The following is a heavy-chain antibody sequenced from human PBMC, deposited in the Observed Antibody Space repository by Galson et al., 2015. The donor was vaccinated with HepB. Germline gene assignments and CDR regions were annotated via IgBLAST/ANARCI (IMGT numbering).Heavy chain of an antibody. CDR3: ARDLRSVSQSAPFHI. J-gene: IGHJ3*02. Sequence: SLRLSCAASGFNFSSYWMSWVRQAPGKGLEWVANIKQDGSEKYYVDSVKGRLTIFRDNAKNSLNLQMNSLRAEDTAVYYCARDLRSVSQSAPFHISGPGTLVPVSS. V-gene: IGHV3-7*01. CDR1: GFNFSSYW. D-gene: IGHD5/OR15-5a*01. CDR2: IKQDGSEK.